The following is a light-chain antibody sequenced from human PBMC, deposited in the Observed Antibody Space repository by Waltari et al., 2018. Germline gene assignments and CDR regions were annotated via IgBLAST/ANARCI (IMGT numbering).Light chain of an antibody. CDR2: ANT. CDR1: NIGAHLD. CDR3: QSYDVTLRYV. J-gene: IGLJ1*01. Sequence: QSMLTQPPSVSGAPGQRVTISCSNIGAHLDVHWYPQLPGSAPKRPIHANTQRPSGVPDRFSGSKSGTSASLAITGLQAEDEADYYCQSYDVTLRYVFGPGTKVTVL. V-gene: IGLV1-40*01.